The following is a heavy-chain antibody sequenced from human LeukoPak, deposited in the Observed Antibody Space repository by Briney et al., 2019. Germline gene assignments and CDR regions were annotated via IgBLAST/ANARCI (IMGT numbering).Heavy chain of an antibody. J-gene: IGHJ3*02. D-gene: IGHD4-11*01. CDR1: GFTFSSYA. Sequence: GRSLRLSWAATGFTFSSYAMHWVRQAPGKGLEWVAVISYDGSNKYYADSVKGRFTISRDNSKNTLYLQMNSLRAEDTAVYYCAREISTVTTLRGGTFDIWGQGTMVTVSS. CDR2: ISYDGSNK. CDR3: AREISTVTTLRGGTFDI. V-gene: IGHV3-30-3*01.